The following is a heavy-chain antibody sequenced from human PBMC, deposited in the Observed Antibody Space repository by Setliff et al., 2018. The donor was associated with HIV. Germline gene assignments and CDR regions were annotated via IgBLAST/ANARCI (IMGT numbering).Heavy chain of an antibody. CDR1: GYSISSGYY. Sequence: SETLSLTCAVSGYSISSGYYWGWIRQPPGKGLEWIGSISHSGSTYYNPSLKSRVTISVDTSKNQFSLKVSSVTAADTAVYYCARAFSGNYYGGVDYWGQGTLVTVSS. V-gene: IGHV4-38-2*01. CDR2: ISHSGST. CDR3: ARAFSGNYYGGVDY. J-gene: IGHJ4*02. D-gene: IGHD1-26*01.